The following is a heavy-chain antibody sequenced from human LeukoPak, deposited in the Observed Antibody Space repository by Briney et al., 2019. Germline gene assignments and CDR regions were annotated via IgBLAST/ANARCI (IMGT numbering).Heavy chain of an antibody. CDR2: ISFDGSHK. J-gene: IGHJ4*02. CDR1: GFTFISYS. D-gene: IGHD1-26*01. V-gene: IGHV3-30*04. CDR3: AGVVGATNGDY. Sequence: GGSLRLSCAASGFTFISYSMHWVRQAPGKGLEWVAAISFDGSHKFYAGSVEGRFTISRDNSQNTLYLQMNSLRVEDTAVYYCAGVVGATNGDYWGQGTLVTVSS.